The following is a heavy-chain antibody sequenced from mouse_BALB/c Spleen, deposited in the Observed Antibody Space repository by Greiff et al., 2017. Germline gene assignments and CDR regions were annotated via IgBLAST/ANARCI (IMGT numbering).Heavy chain of an antibody. V-gene: IGHV5-4*02. J-gene: IGHJ3*01. CDR2: ISDGGSYT. D-gene: IGHD1-1*01. CDR1: GFTFSDYY. CDR3: ARDSYYYGSSPAWFAY. Sequence: DVHLVESGGGLVKPGGSLKLSCAASGFTFSDYYMYWVRQTPEKRLEWVATISDGGSYTYYPDSVKGRFTISRDNAKNNLYLQMSSLKSEDTAMYYCARDSYYYGSSPAWFAYWGQGTLVTVSA.